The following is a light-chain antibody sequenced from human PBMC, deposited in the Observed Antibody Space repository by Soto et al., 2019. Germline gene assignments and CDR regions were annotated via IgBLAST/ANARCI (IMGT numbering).Light chain of an antibody. CDR1: QSITSSF. J-gene: IGKJ5*01. CDR3: QQYENSPIT. V-gene: IGKV3-20*01. CDR2: GAS. Sequence: EIVLTQSPGILSLSPGERASLSCGASQSITSSFLAWYQQEPGQAPRLLIYGASSRATGIPDRFSGTGSETDFTLTINRLEPEDFAVYYCQQYENSPITFGQGTRLESK.